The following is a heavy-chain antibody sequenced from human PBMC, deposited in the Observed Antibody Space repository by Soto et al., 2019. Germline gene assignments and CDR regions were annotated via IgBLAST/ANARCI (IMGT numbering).Heavy chain of an antibody. CDR3: ARFMVTADAFDI. J-gene: IGHJ3*02. Sequence: EVQLVESGGGLVQPGRSLRLSCAASGFTFDDYAMHWVRQAPGKGLEWVSGISWNSGSIGYADSVKGRFTISRDNAKNSLYLQMNSLRAEDTALYYCARFMVTADAFDIWGQGTMVTVSS. V-gene: IGHV3-9*01. CDR1: GFTFDDYA. D-gene: IGHD2-21*02. CDR2: ISWNSGSI.